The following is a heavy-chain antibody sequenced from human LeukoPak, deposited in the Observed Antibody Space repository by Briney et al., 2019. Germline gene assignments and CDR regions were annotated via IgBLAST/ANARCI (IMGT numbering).Heavy chain of an antibody. CDR3: AKVTAYYYDSSGYCSFDY. D-gene: IGHD3-22*01. V-gene: IGHV3-23*01. J-gene: IGHJ4*02. CDR2: ISGSGGST. Sequence: GGSLRLSCAASGFTFSSYALSWVRQAPGKGLEWVSAISGSGGSTYYADSVKGRFTISRDNSKNTLYLQMNSLRAEDTAVYYCAKVTAYYYDSSGYCSFDYWGQGTLVTVSS. CDR1: GFTFSSYA.